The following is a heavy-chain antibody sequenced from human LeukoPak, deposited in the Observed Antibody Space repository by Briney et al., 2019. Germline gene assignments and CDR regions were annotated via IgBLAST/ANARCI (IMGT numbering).Heavy chain of an antibody. J-gene: IGHJ6*03. V-gene: IGHV1-18*01. CDR2: ISAYNGNT. CDR1: GYTFTSYG. D-gene: IGHD3-22*01. CDR3: ARALTYYDSSGYPRAYYYYYYMDV. Sequence: ASVKVSCKASGYTFTSYGISWVRQAPGQGLEWMGWISAYNGNTNYAQKLQGRVTMTTDTSTSTAYMELRSLRSDDTAVYYCARALTYYDSSGYPRAYYYYYYMDVWGQGTLVTVSS.